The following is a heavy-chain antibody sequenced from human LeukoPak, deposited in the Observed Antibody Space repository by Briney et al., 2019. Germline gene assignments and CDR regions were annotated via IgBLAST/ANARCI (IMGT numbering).Heavy chain of an antibody. V-gene: IGHV4-59*01. CDR3: ARSGPTAYFDY. CDR1: GGSISSYY. CDR2: IYYSGST. J-gene: IGHJ4*02. Sequence: KTSETLSLTCTVSGGSISSYYWNWIRQPPGKGLEWIGYIYYSGSTNYNPSLKSRVTISVDTSKNQFSLKLSSVTAADTAVYYCARSGPTAYFDYWGQGTLVTVSS.